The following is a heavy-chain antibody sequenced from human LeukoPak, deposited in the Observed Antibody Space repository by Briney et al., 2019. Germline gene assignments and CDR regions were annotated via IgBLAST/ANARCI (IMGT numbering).Heavy chain of an antibody. CDR3: ARLSRDMSSSFDY. CDR2: IWYDGSPK. CDR1: GFTFSSYA. D-gene: IGHD2-15*01. V-gene: IGHV3-33*01. Sequence: GGSLRLSCAASGFTFSSYAIHWVRQAPGKGVEWVAVIWYDGSPKYYADSVKGRFTVSRDNSKITLYLQVSSLRAEDTAAYYCARLSRDMSSSFDYWGQGTLVTVSS. J-gene: IGHJ4*02.